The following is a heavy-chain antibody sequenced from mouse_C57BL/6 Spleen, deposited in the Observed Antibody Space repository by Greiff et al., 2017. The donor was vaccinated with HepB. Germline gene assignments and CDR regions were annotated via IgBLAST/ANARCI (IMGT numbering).Heavy chain of an antibody. CDR2: ISSGGDYI. D-gene: IGHD1-1*01. CDR1: GFTFSSYA. CDR3: TRVYYYGSSYGAMYY. J-gene: IGHJ4*01. Sequence: EVMLVESGAGLVKPGGSLKLSCAASGFTFSSYAMSWVRQTPEKRLEWVAYISSGGDYIYYADTVKGRFTISRDNARNTLYLQMSSLKSEDTAMYYCTRVYYYGSSYGAMYYWGQGTSVTVSS. V-gene: IGHV5-9-1*02.